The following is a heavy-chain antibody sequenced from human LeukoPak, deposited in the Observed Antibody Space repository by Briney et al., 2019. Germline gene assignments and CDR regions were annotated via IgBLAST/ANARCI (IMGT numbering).Heavy chain of an antibody. V-gene: IGHV4-4*02. J-gene: IGHJ4*02. CDR1: GGSISSSNW. CDR2: IYHSGST. Sequence: SETLSLTCAVSGGSISSSNWWSWVRQPPGKGLEWIGEIYHSGSTNYNPSPKSRATISVDKSKNQFSLKLSSVTAADTAVYYCARDNGSGSYYNPFDYWGQGTLVTVSS. D-gene: IGHD3-10*01. CDR3: ARDNGSGSYYNPFDY.